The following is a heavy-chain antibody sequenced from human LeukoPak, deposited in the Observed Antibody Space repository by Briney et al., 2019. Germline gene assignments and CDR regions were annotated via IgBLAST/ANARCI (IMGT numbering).Heavy chain of an antibody. CDR3: ARRVVTAPRTNRYFDL. D-gene: IGHD2-21*02. Sequence: SETLSLTCTVSGASISSYYWSWIRQPPGKGLEWIGYIYYSGSTNYNPSLKSRVTISVDTSKNQFSLKLSSVTAADTAVYYCARRVVTAPRTNRYFDLWGRGTLVTVSS. V-gene: IGHV4-59*08. CDR1: GASISSYY. J-gene: IGHJ2*01. CDR2: IYYSGST.